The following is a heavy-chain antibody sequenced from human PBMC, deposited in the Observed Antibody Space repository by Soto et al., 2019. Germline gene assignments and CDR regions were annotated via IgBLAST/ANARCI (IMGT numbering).Heavy chain of an antibody. J-gene: IGHJ6*01. CDR3: AREGHSSSPYSYYYGMDV. CDR2: IIPIFGTA. Sequence: QVQLVQSGAEVKKPGSSVKVSCKASGGTFSSYAISWVRQAPGQGLEWMGGIIPIFGTANYAQKFQGRVTITADESASTAYMELSSLRSEDTAVYYCAREGHSSSPYSYYYGMDVLGQGTTVHVSS. V-gene: IGHV1-69*12. D-gene: IGHD6-6*01. CDR1: GGTFSSYA.